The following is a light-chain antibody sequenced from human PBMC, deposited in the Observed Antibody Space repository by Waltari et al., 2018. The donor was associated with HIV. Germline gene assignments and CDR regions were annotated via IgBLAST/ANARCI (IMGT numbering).Light chain of an antibody. V-gene: IGLV3-21*02. CDR2: DDS. Sequence: SYVLTQPPSVSMAPGQTARLTRGGDNIGSKGVHWYQKKPSQAPVLVVYDDSDRPPGIPERFSGSSSWNTATLTINRVEAGDEADFYCQVWDSSTDLRVFGGGTKLTVL. J-gene: IGLJ2*01. CDR1: NIGSKG. CDR3: QVWDSSTDLRV.